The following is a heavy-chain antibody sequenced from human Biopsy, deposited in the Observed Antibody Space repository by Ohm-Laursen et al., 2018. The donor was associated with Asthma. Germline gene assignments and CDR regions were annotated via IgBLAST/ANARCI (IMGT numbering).Heavy chain of an antibody. V-gene: IGHV4-31*03. CDR2: IYYSGST. CDR1: GGSINIGDYY. J-gene: IGHJ5*02. Sequence: SQTLSLTCTVSGGSINIGDYYWSWIRQHPVKGLEWIGYIYYSGSTYYNPSLKSRVPISLDTSKNQFSLSLTSVTAADTAVYYCARTTYGDDGFDPWGQGTLVTVSS. CDR3: ARTTYGDDGFDP. D-gene: IGHD4-17*01.